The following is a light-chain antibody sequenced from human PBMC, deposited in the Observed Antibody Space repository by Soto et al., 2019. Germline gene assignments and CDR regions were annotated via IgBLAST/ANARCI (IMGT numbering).Light chain of an antibody. J-gene: IGLJ1*01. CDR1: SSDVGGYIY. V-gene: IGLV2-14*03. CDR3: CSYTSSGTLYV. Sequence: QSVLTQPASVSGSPGQSITISCTGTSSDVGGYIYVSWYQQHPGKAPKFLIYDVSNRPSGVSNRFSGSKSGNTASLTISGLQAEDEADYYCCSYTSSGTLYVFGTGTKLTVL. CDR2: DVS.